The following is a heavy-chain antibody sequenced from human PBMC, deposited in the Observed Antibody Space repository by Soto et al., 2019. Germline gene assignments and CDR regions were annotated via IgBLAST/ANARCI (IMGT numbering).Heavy chain of an antibody. D-gene: IGHD3-10*01. Sequence: TSETLSLTCTVSGGSISSGGYYWSWIRQHPGKGLEWIGYIYYSGSTYYNPSLKSRVTISVDTSKNQFSLKLSSVTAADTAVYYCAREGNIWLDPWGQGTLVTVS. J-gene: IGHJ5*02. CDR2: IYYSGST. CDR1: GGSISSGGYY. V-gene: IGHV4-31*03. CDR3: AREGNIWLDP.